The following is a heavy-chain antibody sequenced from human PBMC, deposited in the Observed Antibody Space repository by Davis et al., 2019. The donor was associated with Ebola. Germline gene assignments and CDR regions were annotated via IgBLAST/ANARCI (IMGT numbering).Heavy chain of an antibody. V-gene: IGHV5-10-1*01. CDR3: ARHPSTPPYGMGV. Sequence: PGGSLRLSCQGSEYSFSDYWISWVRQMPGKGPEWMGRIDPTDSYTYYSRSFQGHVTISVDKSISTAYLQWGSLKASDTAIYYCARHPSTPPYGMGVWGQGTTVTVSS. J-gene: IGHJ6*02. D-gene: IGHD2/OR15-2a*01. CDR2: IDPTDSYT. CDR1: EYSFSDYW.